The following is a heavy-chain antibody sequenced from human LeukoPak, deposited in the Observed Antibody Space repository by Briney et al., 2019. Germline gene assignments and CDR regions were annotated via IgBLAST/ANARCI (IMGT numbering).Heavy chain of an antibody. CDR1: GGSISPYY. D-gene: IGHD2-2*01. Sequence: SETLSLTCTVSGGSISPYYWSWIRQSPVKGLEWIGSIYYSGSTNYNPSLKSRVTISVDTSKNQFSLKLSSVTAADTAVYYCGRVGITSAYDAFDIWGHGTMVAVSS. CDR2: IYYSGST. V-gene: IGHV4-59*01. J-gene: IGHJ3*02. CDR3: GRVGITSAYDAFDI.